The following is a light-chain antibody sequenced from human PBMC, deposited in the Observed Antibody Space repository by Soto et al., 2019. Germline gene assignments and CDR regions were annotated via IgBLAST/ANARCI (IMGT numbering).Light chain of an antibody. Sequence: QSVLTQPASVSGSPGQSITISCTGTSSDVGSYNHVSWYRQHPGKAPKLMIYEVSDRPLGVSYRFSGSKSGNTASLTISGLQAEDEADYYCSSYTSSNSWVFGGGTKLTVL. V-gene: IGLV2-14*01. CDR1: SSDVGSYNH. J-gene: IGLJ3*02. CDR3: SSYTSSNSWV. CDR2: EVS.